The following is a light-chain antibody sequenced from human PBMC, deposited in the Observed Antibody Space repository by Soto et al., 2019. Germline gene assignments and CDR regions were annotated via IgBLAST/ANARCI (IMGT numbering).Light chain of an antibody. V-gene: IGLV1-40*03. CDR1: SSNIGAGQD. J-gene: IGLJ1*01. CDR2: DSN. Sequence: SALTQPPSVSGAPGQRVTISCTGISSNIGAGQDVHWYRQLPGAAPKFLISDSNNRASGVPDRFSVSKSGASASLAITGLRAEDEGDYFCQSYGTSLSGLYVFGTGTKVTVL. CDR3: QSYGTSLSGLYV.